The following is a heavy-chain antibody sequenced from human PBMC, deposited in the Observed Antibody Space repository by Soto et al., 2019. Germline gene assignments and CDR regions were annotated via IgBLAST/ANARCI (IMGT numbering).Heavy chain of an antibody. V-gene: IGHV1-69*02. CDR2: VNPMVGMS. CDR3: DTSEGSGSTHVDY. J-gene: IGHJ4*02. D-gene: IGHD3-10*01. Sequence: QVQLVQSGAEVKQPGSSVTVSCTASGGTFNFYTINWVRQAPGQRREWVGRVNPMVGMSKSASKVQGRVTMSDGKFTSKAYMDLTGLKSEDTTVCYCDTSEGSGSTHVDYWGQGTLGSVSS. CDR1: GGTFNFYT.